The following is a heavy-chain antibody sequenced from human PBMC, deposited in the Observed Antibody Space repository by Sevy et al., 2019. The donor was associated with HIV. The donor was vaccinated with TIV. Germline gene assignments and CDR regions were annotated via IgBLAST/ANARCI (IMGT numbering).Heavy chain of an antibody. CDR2: ISGFGNT. V-gene: IGHV3-23*01. J-gene: IGHJ3*01. CDR3: VKVLNPALESMMEVTVRSLKGFDV. Sequence: GGSLRLSCVASGFTFNTHVMNWVRQAPGKGLERVSSISGFGNTYYVDSVSGRFTISRDNAKNTLYLQMNSLRADDTTVYYCVKVLNPALESMMEVTVRSLKGFDVCGPGTMVTVSS. D-gene: IGHD3-22*01. CDR1: GFTFNTHV.